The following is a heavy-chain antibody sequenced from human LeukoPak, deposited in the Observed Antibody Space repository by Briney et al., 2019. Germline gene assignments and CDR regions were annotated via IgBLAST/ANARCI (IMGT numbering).Heavy chain of an antibody. Sequence: PSQTLSLTCTVSGGSISSGGYYWSWIRQHPGKGLEWIGYIYYSGSTYYNPSLKSRVTISVDPSKNQFSLKLSSVTAADTAVYYCASLSGIWDTSHKYSSSHYLHFGGQGTLVSVPS. CDR3: ASLSGIWDTSHKYSSSHYLHF. J-gene: IGHJ4*02. D-gene: IGHD6-6*01. CDR1: GGSISSGGYY. CDR2: IYYSGST. V-gene: IGHV4-31*03.